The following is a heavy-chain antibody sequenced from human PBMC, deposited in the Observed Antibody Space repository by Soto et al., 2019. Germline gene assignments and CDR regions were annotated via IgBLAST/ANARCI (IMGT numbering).Heavy chain of an antibody. V-gene: IGHV3-33*01. D-gene: IGHD3-10*01. Sequence: GGSLRLSCAASGFTFSSYGMHWVRQAPGKGLEWVAVIWYDGSNKYYADSVKGRFTISRDNSKNTLYLQMNSLRAEDTAVYYCARDPGADVYYYYGMDVWGQGTTVTVSS. CDR1: GFTFSSYG. CDR3: ARDPGADVYYYYGMDV. CDR2: IWYDGSNK. J-gene: IGHJ6*02.